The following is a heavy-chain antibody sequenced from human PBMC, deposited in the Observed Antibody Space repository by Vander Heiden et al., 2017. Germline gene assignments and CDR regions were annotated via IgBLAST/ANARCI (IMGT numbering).Heavy chain of an antibody. D-gene: IGHD3-10*01. Sequence: QVQLVESGGGVVQPGRSLRLSCAASGFIFSSYGMHWVRQAPGKGLEWVAVISKDGTNEYYADSVKGRFTISRDNSKNTLYLQMKRLRAEDAAVYYCAKSHDYGSGSLDYWGQGTLVTVS. J-gene: IGHJ4*02. CDR1: GFIFSSYG. CDR3: AKSHDYGSGSLDY. V-gene: IGHV3-30*18. CDR2: ISKDGTNE.